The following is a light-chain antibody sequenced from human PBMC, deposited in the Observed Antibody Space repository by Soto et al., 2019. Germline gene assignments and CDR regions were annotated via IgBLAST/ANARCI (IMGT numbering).Light chain of an antibody. CDR3: MQGTHWPWT. CDR2: EVS. CDR1: QSLIHSDGNTY. J-gene: IGKJ1*01. V-gene: IGKV2-30*02. Sequence: DVVMTQSPLSLPVTLGQPASISCRSSQSLIHSDGNTYLNWFQQRPGQSPRRLIYEVSDRDSGVQARFSGRGTGTHVPLKTSRVEAEDGGVYYCMQGTHWPWTFGQGTEVQIK.